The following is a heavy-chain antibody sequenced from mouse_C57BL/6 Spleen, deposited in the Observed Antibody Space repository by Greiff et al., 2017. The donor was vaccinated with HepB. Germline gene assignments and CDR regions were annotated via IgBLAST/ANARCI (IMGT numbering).Heavy chain of an antibody. CDR3: ARVLSYFDY. CDR2: ISSGGSYT. J-gene: IGHJ2*01. CDR1: GFTFSSYG. Sequence: EVQLQESGGDLVKPGGSLKLSCAASGFTFSSYGMSWVRQTPDKRLEWVATISSGGSYTYYPDSVKGRFTISRDNAKNTLYLQMSSLKAEDTAMYYCARVLSYFDYWGQGTTLTVSS. V-gene: IGHV5-6*01.